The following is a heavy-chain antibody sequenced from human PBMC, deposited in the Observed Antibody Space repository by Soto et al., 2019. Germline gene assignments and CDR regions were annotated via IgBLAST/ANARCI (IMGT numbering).Heavy chain of an antibody. CDR2: ISGSGRKT. J-gene: IGHJ6*02. V-gene: IGHV3-23*01. CDR3: AREDSSGIHSIGGMDV. D-gene: IGHD3-22*01. Sequence: GGSLRLSCAASGFTFSSHAMNWVRQAPGKGLEWVSGISGSGRKTYYADSVKGRFTIFRDTSKNQFSLKLSSVTAADTAVYYRAREDSSGIHSIGGMDVWGQGTTVTVSS. CDR1: GFTFSSHA.